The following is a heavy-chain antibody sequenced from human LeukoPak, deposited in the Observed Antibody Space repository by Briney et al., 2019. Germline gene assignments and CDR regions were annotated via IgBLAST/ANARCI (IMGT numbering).Heavy chain of an antibody. D-gene: IGHD2-15*01. CDR2: ITPSGDST. V-gene: IGHV1-46*01. J-gene: IGHJ6*03. CDR3: ARGVRYCSGGNCYSNTLTYMDV. Sequence: ASVKVSCKASGDTFSSYYMHWVRQAPGQGLEWMGIITPSGDSTNYAQKFQGRVTMTRDTSTSTVYMELSSLRSEDTAVYYCARGVRYCSGGNCYSNTLTYMDVWGKGTTVTVSS. CDR1: GDTFSSYY.